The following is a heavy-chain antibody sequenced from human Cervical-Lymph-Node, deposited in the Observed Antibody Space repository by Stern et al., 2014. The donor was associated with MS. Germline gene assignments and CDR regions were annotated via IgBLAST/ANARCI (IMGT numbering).Heavy chain of an antibody. D-gene: IGHD4-23*01. CDR1: GFTFTSYS. Sequence: EVQLVESGGGLVKPGGSLRLSCAASGFTFTSYSMNWVRQAPGKGLEWVSYIRSSGSYTRYADSVKGRFTISRDNAKNSLYLQMNSLRAEDTAVYYCARGNEGDYGGKWFDPWGQGTLVTVS. CDR3: ARGNEGDYGGKWFDP. J-gene: IGHJ5*02. CDR2: IRSSGSYT. V-gene: IGHV3-21*01.